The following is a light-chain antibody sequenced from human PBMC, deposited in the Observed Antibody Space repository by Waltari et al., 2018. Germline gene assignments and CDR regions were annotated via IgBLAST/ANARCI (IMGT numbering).Light chain of an antibody. CDR1: SSDVGGYDY. Sequence: QSALTQPASVSGSPGQSITISCTGTSSDVGGYDYVSWYQHHPGKAPKLMIYEVSNRPSGVSNRFSGSKSGNTAPLTISGLQAEDEADYYCSSYTTSSTRIFGTGTKVTVL. J-gene: IGLJ1*01. V-gene: IGLV2-14*01. CDR2: EVS. CDR3: SSYTTSSTRI.